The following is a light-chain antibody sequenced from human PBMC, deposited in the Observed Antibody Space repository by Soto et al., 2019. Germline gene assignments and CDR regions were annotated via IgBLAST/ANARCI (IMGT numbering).Light chain of an antibody. V-gene: IGKV3-20*01. CDR3: QQSGSSFYT. Sequence: EIVLTQSPGTLSLSTGERATLSCRASQSVSSAYLAWYQQIPGQAPRLLIYGASSRATGIPDRFSGSGSGTDFTLTISGLEHEDFAVYYCQQSGSSFYTFGQGTKLEIK. CDR1: QSVSSAY. J-gene: IGKJ2*01. CDR2: GAS.